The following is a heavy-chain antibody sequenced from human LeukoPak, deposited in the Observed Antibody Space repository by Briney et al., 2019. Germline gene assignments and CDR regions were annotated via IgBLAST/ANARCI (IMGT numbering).Heavy chain of an antibody. V-gene: IGHV4-39*01. Sequence: SETLSLTCTVSGGSISSSSYYWGWIRQPPGKGLEWIGSIYYSGSTYYNPSLKSRVTISVDTSKNQFSLELSSVTAADTAVYYCARHYGSGSYYSNWFDPWDQGTLVTVSS. D-gene: IGHD3-10*01. CDR1: GGSISSSSYY. CDR3: ARHYGSGSYYSNWFDP. J-gene: IGHJ5*02. CDR2: IYYSGST.